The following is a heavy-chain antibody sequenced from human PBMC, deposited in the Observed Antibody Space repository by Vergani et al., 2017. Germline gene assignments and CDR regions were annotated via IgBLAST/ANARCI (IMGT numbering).Heavy chain of an antibody. CDR1: GFTFSSYG. CDR2: ISYDGSNK. Sequence: QVQLVESGGGVVQPGRSLRLSCAASGFTFSSYGMHWVRQAPGKGLEWVAVISYDGSNKYYADSVKGRFTISRDNSKNTLYLQMNSLRAEDTAVYYCARVEEAVPYYYYGMDVWGQGTTVTVSS. V-gene: IGHV3-30*03. CDR3: ARVEEAVPYYYYGMDV. D-gene: IGHD6-25*01. J-gene: IGHJ6*02.